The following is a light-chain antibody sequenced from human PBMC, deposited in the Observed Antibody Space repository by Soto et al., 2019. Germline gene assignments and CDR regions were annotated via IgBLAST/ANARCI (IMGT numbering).Light chain of an antibody. Sequence: QSALTQPPSASGSPGQSVTISCTGTSSDVGGYDYVSWYQQQSGNAPKLLIYEVTKRPSGVPDRFSGSKSGNTASLTVSGLQAEDEADYYCSSYARINSVIFGPGTKQTVL. J-gene: IGLJ2*01. CDR1: SSDVGGYDY. V-gene: IGLV2-8*01. CDR3: SSYARINSVI. CDR2: EVT.